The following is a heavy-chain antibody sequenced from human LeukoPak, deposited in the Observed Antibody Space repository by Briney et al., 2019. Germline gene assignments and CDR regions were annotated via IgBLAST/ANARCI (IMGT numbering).Heavy chain of an antibody. V-gene: IGHV4-61*02. Sequence: SQTLSLTCTVSGDSISSGDYYWSWTRQPAGKGLEWIGRIPSSGSTNYNPSLKSRVTISVDTSKNQFSLKLSSVTAADTAVYYCARDPYSGSYYDYWGQGTLVTVSS. CDR3: ARDPYSGSYYDY. D-gene: IGHD1-26*01. CDR2: IPSSGST. CDR1: GDSISSGDYY. J-gene: IGHJ4*02.